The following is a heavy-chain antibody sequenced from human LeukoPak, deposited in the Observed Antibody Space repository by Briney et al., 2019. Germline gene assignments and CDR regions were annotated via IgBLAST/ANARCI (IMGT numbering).Heavy chain of an antibody. CDR3: ATDVSWGTGYFDY. CDR1: GFTFDDHG. J-gene: IGHJ4*02. Sequence: RPGGSLRLSCIASGFTFDDHGMSWVRQAPGKGLEWLSNINWNGGSTGYVDSVKGRFTISRDNGKNSLYLQMNSLRVEDTAFYHCATDVSWGTGYFDYWGPGILVTVSS. CDR2: INWNGGST. V-gene: IGHV3-20*01. D-gene: IGHD1-1*01.